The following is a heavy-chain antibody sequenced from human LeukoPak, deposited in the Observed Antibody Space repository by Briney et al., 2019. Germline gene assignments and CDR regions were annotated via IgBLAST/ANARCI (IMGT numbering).Heavy chain of an antibody. CDR3: VNFGNSGYDFH. CDR2: VTSNGGRT. Sequence: PGRSLRLSCAASGFTFSSNAMHWVRQAPGKGLEYVSAVTSNGGRTYYADSVQGRFTISRDNSKNTLYLQMSGLRTEDTAVYYCVNFGNSGYDFHWGRGTLVTVSS. D-gene: IGHD5-12*01. CDR1: GFTFSSNA. V-gene: IGHV3-64D*09. J-gene: IGHJ4*02.